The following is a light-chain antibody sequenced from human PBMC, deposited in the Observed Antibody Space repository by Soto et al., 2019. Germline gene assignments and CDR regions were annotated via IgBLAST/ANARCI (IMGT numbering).Light chain of an antibody. Sequence: QSALTQPASVSGSPGQSITISCPGTSSDVGAYNYVSWYQQHPGKAPNLMISEVSHRPSGISNRFSGSKSGNTASLTISGLQAEDEADYYCCSFTASGTLVFGTGTKVTVL. J-gene: IGLJ1*01. CDR3: CSFTASGTLV. CDR2: EVS. CDR1: SSDVGAYNY. V-gene: IGLV2-14*01.